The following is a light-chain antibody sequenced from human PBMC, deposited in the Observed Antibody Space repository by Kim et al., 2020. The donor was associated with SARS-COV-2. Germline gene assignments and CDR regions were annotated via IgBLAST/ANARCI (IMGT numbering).Light chain of an antibody. CDR3: QSYNRDNVI. Sequence: KTVTISCTRSSGSIDDNYVQWYQQCPGGVPTTVIYEDDQRPSGVSDRFSGSIDNSSNSASLTISGLRTEDEADYYCQSYNRDNVIFGGGTQLTV. CDR1: SGSIDDNY. V-gene: IGLV6-57*03. J-gene: IGLJ2*01. CDR2: EDD.